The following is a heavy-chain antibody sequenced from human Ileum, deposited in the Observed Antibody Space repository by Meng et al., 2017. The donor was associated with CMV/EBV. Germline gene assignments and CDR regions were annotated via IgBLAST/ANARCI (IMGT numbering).Heavy chain of an antibody. CDR2: IYSSGST. J-gene: IGHJ4*02. V-gene: IGHV4-61*02. CDR1: VDSISSGIYG. D-gene: IGHD1-14*01. Sequence: LSTTCTVSVDSISSGIYGWNWIRPPTGKGLEWIWRIYSSGSTNYNPSLKSRVTMSVDTSKNQFSLKMISVTAADTAVYYCRKYFQNWGQGTLVTVSS. CDR3: RKYFQN.